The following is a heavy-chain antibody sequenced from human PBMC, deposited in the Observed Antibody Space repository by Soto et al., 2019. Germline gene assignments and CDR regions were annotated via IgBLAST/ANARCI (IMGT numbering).Heavy chain of an antibody. CDR3: ARGGGDYLYFDY. Sequence: ASAKVSCKASGYTFTSYYMHWARQAPGQGLEWMGIINPSGGSTSYAQKFQGRVTMTRDTSTSTVYMELSSLRSEDTAVYYCARGGGDYLYFDYWGQGTLVTVSS. V-gene: IGHV1-46*01. CDR2: INPSGGST. CDR1: GYTFTSYY. J-gene: IGHJ4*02. D-gene: IGHD2-21*02.